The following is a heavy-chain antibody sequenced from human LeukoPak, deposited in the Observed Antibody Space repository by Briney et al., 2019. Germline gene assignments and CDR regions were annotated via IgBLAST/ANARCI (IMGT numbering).Heavy chain of an antibody. D-gene: IGHD6-13*01. CDR2: IKSKTDGGTT. J-gene: IGHJ3*02. Sequence: PGGSLRLSCAASGFTFSNAWVSWVRQAPGKGLEWVGRIKSKTDGGTTDYAAPVKGRFTISRDDSKNTLYLQMNSLKTEDTAVYYCTTGSVAAAGYDAFDIWGQGTMVTVSS. CDR3: TTGSVAAAGYDAFDI. CDR1: GFTFSNAW. V-gene: IGHV3-15*01.